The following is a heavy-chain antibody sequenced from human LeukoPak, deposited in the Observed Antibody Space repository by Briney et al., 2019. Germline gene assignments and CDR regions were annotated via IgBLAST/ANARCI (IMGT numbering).Heavy chain of an antibody. V-gene: IGHV4-34*01. CDR1: GGSFSGYS. D-gene: IGHD3-10*01. J-gene: IGHJ3*02. CDR2: INHSGST. Sequence: SETLSLTCAVYGGSFSGYSWSWIRQPPGKGLEWIGEINHSGSTNYNPSLKSRVTISVDTSKKQFSLKLSSVTAADTAVYYCARAPSGGYDTLRYAFDIWGQGTMVTVSS. CDR3: ARAPSGGYDTLRYAFDI.